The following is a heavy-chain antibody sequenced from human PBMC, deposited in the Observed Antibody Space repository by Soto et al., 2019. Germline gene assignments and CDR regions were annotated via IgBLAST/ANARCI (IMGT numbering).Heavy chain of an antibody. D-gene: IGHD3-10*01. CDR1: GFTFSNAW. J-gene: IGHJ4*02. Sequence: GGSLRLSCAASGFTFSNAWMSWVRQAPGKGLEWVGRIKSKTDGGTTDYAAPVKGRFTISRDDSKNTLYLQMNSLKTEDTAVYYCTTEGTDTMVRGVIITLFDYWGQGTLVTVSS. CDR3: TTEGTDTMVRGVIITLFDY. CDR2: IKSKTDGGTT. V-gene: IGHV3-15*01.